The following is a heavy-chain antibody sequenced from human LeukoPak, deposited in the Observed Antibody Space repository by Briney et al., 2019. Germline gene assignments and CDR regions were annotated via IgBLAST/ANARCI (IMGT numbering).Heavy chain of an antibody. J-gene: IGHJ6*04. CDR2: VNHSGST. D-gene: IGHD3-10*01. CDR1: GGSFSGYY. Sequence: SETLSLTCAVYGGSFSGYYWSWIRQPPGKGLEWIGEVNHSGSTNYNPSPKSRVTISVDTSKNQFSLKLSSVTAADTAVYYCARTYYGSGSYSSNYYYYGMDVWGKGTTVTVSS. CDR3: ARTYYGSGSYSSNYYYYGMDV. V-gene: IGHV4-34*01.